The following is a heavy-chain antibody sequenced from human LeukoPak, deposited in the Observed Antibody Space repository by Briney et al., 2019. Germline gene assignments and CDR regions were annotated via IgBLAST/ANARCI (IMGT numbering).Heavy chain of an antibody. CDR2: IKQNGSEK. CDR3: ARVRAPYGMDV. J-gene: IGHJ6*02. Sequence: GGSLRLSCAASGFTFSNYWMHWVRQAPGKGLEWVAHIKQNGSEKNYVDSVEGRFTIPRDNAKNSVYLQMNSLRAEDTAVYYCARVRAPYGMDVWGQGTTVTVSS. CDR1: GFTFSNYW. V-gene: IGHV3-7*01.